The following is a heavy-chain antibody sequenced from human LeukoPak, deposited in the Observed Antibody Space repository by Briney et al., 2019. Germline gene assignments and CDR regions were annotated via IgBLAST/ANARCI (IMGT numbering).Heavy chain of an antibody. J-gene: IGHJ4*02. Sequence: GGSLRLSCAASGFTFSSYAMSWVRQAPGKGLEWVSAISGSGGSTYYADSVKGRFTISRDNSKNTLYLQMNSLRAEDTAVYYCAKDPRPHARRQIYYFDYWGQGTLVTVSS. CDR3: AKDPRPHARRQIYYFDY. D-gene: IGHD1-1*01. V-gene: IGHV3-23*01. CDR2: ISGSGGST. CDR1: GFTFSSYA.